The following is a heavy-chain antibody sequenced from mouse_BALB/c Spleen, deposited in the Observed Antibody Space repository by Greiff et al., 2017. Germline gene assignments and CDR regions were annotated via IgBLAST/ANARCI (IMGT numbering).Heavy chain of an antibody. CDR2: ISTYYGDA. J-gene: IGHJ1*01. V-gene: IGHV1S137*01. Sequence: VKLQQSGAELVRPGVSVKISCKGSGYTFTDYAMHWVKQSHAKSLEWIGVISTYYGDASYNQKFKGKATMTVDKSSSTAYMELARLTSEDSAIYYCAREGDYDEYFDVWGAGTTVTVSS. CDR3: AREGDYDEYFDV. CDR1: GYTFTDYA. D-gene: IGHD2-4*01.